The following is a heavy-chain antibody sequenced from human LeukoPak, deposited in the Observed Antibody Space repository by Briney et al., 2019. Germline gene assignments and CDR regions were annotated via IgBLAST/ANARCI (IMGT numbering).Heavy chain of an antibody. CDR1: GFTFSSYA. D-gene: IGHD3-10*01. Sequence: TGGSLRLSCAASGFTFSSYAMSWVRQAPGKGLEWVSAISGSGGSTYYADSVKGRFTISRDNSKNTLYLQMNSLIAEDTAVYYCAKTPYYYGSGRSDYWGQGTLVTVSS. CDR3: AKTPYYYGSGRSDY. CDR2: ISGSGGST. V-gene: IGHV3-23*01. J-gene: IGHJ4*02.